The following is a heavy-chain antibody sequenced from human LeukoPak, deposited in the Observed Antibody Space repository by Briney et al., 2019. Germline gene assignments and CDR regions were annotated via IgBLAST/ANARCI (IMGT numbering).Heavy chain of an antibody. CDR1: GFSIKNYW. D-gene: IGHD2-15*01. Sequence: GGSLRLSCAASGFSIKNYWMHWVRQTPGKGLVWVSRIHGDGSTTTYADSVKGRFTISRDDSKNTLYLQMNSLKTEDTAVYYCTTDYPPRYCSGGSCYPGYWGQGTLVTVSS. V-gene: IGHV3-74*03. CDR3: TTDYPPRYCSGGSCYPGY. J-gene: IGHJ4*02. CDR2: IHGDGSTT.